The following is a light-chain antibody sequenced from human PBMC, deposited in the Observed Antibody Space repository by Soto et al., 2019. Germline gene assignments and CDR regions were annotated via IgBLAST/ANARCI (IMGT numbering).Light chain of an antibody. CDR2: EAS. CDR1: QSISNW. CDR3: QQYNRYWT. V-gene: IGKV1-5*03. Sequence: DLQMTQSPSTLSASVGDRVTITCRASQSISNWLAWYQQKPGKAPKLLIYEASSLEGGVPSRFSGSGSGTEFTLTISSLQPDDFATYYCQQYNRYWTFGQGTKVEIK. J-gene: IGKJ1*01.